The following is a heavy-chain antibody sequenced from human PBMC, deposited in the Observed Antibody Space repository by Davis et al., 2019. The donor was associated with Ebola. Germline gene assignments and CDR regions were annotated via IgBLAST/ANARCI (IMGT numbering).Heavy chain of an antibody. D-gene: IGHD3-3*01. V-gene: IGHV3-23*01. CDR3: AKERGYYDFWSGYELNWFDP. CDR1: GFTFASYA. J-gene: IGHJ5*02. Sequence: GESLKISCAASGFTFASYAMSWVRQAPGKGLEWVSSVSSSSSYIYYADSVKGRFTISRDNSKNTLYLQMNSLRAEDTAVYYCAKERGYYDFWSGYELNWFDPWGQGTLVTVSS. CDR2: VSSSSSYI.